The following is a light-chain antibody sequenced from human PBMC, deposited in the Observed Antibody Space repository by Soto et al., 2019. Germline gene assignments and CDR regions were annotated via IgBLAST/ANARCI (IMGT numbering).Light chain of an antibody. CDR2: GAS. CDR3: QQYGSLLSIT. V-gene: IGKV3-20*01. Sequence: EIVLTQSPGTLSLSPGERATLSCRASQSVSSSYLAWYQQKPGQAPRLLIYGASSRATGITDRFSGSGSGTDFTLTISRLEPEDFAVYYCQQYGSLLSITFGQGTRLEIK. CDR1: QSVSSSY. J-gene: IGKJ5*01.